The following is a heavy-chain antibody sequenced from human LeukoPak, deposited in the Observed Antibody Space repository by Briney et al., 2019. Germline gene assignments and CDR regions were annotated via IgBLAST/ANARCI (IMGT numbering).Heavy chain of an antibody. CDR3: ARLVAAAGISQYNWFDP. Sequence: SETLSLTCTVSGGSISSYYWSWIRQPPGKGLEWIGYIYYSGSTNYNPSLKSRGTISVGTSKNQFSLKLSSVTAADTAVYYCARLVAAAGISQYNWFDPWGQGTLVTVSS. V-gene: IGHV4-59*01. D-gene: IGHD6-13*01. CDR2: IYYSGST. J-gene: IGHJ5*02. CDR1: GGSISSYY.